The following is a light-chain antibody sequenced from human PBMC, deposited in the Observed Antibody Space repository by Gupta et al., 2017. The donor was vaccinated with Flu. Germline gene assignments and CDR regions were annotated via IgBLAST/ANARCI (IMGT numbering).Light chain of an antibody. CDR2: EVT. CDR3: GSYTSSSTWV. CDR1: SSDIGGYNY. J-gene: IGLJ3*02. V-gene: IGLV2-14*01. Sequence: QSALTQPASVSGSPGQSLTTSCTGTSSDIGGYNYVSWYQQHPGKAPKLMIYEVTNRPSGVSNRFSGSKSGNTASLTISGLQAEDEADYFCGSYTSSSTWVFGGGTKLTVL.